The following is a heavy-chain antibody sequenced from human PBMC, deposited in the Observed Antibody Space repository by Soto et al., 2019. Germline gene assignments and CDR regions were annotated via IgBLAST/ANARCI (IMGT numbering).Heavy chain of an antibody. CDR3: AREYGSGRRWFDP. V-gene: IGHV3-33*01. Sequence: GGSLRLSCAASGFTFSSYGMHWVRQAPGKGLEWVAVIWYDGSNKYYADSVKGRFTISRDNSKNTLYLQMNSLRAEDTAVYYCAREYGSGRRWFDPWGQGTLVTVSS. CDR2: IWYDGSNK. CDR1: GFTFSSYG. J-gene: IGHJ5*02. D-gene: IGHD3-10*01.